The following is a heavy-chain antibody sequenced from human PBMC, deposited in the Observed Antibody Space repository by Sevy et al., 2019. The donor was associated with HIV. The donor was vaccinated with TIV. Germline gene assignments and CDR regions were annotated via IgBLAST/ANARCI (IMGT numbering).Heavy chain of an antibody. V-gene: IGHV1-2*02. CDR2: INPNSGGT. D-gene: IGHD3-3*01. J-gene: IGHJ6*02. CDR1: GYTFTVYY. Sequence: ASVKVSCKASGYTFTVYYIHWVRRAPGQGLEWMGWINPNSGGTNYAQTFQGRVTMSSDASINTAYMELTNLRSDDTAVYYCAKDNTIFGVTSSGVWGQGTTVTVSS. CDR3: AKDNTIFGVTSSGV.